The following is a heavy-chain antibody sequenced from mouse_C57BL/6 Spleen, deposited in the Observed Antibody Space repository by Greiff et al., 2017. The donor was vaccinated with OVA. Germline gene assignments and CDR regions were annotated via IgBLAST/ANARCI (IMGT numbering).Heavy chain of an antibody. CDR3: AREVSRYFDV. CDR2: IYPGGGYT. Sequence: QVQLQQSGAELVRPGTSVKMSCKASGYTFTNYWIGWAKQRPGHGLEWIGDIYPGGGYTNYNEKFKGKATLTADKSSSTAYMQFSSLTSEDSAIYYCAREVSRYFDVWGTGTTVTVSS. V-gene: IGHV1-63*01. CDR1: GYTFTNYW. J-gene: IGHJ1*03.